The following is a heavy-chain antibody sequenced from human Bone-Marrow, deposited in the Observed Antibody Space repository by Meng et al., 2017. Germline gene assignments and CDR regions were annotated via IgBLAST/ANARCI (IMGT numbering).Heavy chain of an antibody. V-gene: IGHV1-69*06. CDR3: ARDLRRDLKGPLFDL. CDR1: RGTFSSYG. J-gene: IGHJ5*02. Sequence: SVKVSCKASRGTFSSYGLTWVRQAPGQGLGWMGGIIPIFNTATSAEKFQDRVTITADTSTNTVYMEMNSLRSEDTAVYYCARDLRRDLKGPLFDLWGQGTLVTVSS. CDR2: IIPIFNTA.